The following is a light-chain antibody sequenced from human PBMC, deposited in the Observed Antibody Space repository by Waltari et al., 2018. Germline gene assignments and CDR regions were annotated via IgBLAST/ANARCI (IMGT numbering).Light chain of an antibody. CDR2: GAS. Sequence: EIVLTQSPGTLSLSPGERATLSCRASQCVSSSYLAWYQQKPGQAPRLLLYGASSRATGIPDRFSGSGSGTDFTLTISRLEPEDLAVYYCQQYGSSPPVTFGGGTKVEIK. CDR1: QCVSSSY. CDR3: QQYGSSPPVT. J-gene: IGKJ4*01. V-gene: IGKV3-20*01.